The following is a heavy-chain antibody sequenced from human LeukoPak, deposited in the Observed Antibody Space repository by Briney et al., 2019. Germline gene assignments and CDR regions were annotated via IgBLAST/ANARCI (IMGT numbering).Heavy chain of an antibody. D-gene: IGHD1-14*01. CDR2: IYSSGST. CDR1: GGSISSYY. CDR3: ARGPTSAEFRNWYFDL. J-gene: IGHJ2*01. V-gene: IGHV4-4*07. Sequence: SETLSLTCTVSGGSISSYYWSWIRQPPGKGLEWIGRIYSSGSTNYNPSLRSRVTMSLDTSKKQFFLHLSSVTAADTAVYFCARGPTSAEFRNWYFDLWGRGTLVGVSS.